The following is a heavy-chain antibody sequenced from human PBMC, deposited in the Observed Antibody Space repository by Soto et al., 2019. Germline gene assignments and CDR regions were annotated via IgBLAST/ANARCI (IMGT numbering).Heavy chain of an antibody. CDR2: IYYSGST. CDR1: GGSISSGGYY. V-gene: IGHV4-31*02. Sequence: SETLSLTSFVSGGSISSGGYYWSWIRQHPGKGLEWIGYIYYSGSTYYNPSLKSRVTISVDTSKNQFSLKLSSVTAADKAVYYCARHYSNYVSSYFDYWGQGTLVTVSS. CDR3: ARHYSNYVSSYFDY. D-gene: IGHD4-4*01. J-gene: IGHJ4*02.